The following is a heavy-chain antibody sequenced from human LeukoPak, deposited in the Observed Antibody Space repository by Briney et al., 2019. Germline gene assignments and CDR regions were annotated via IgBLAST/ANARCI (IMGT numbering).Heavy chain of an antibody. Sequence: GGSLRLSCVASGFTFNNYEMNWVRQAPGKGLEWVSSISSSSSYIYYADSVKGRFTISRDNAKNSLYLQMNSLRAEDTAVYYCASHYPGDYWGQGTLVTVSS. CDR1: GFTFNNYE. CDR2: ISSSSSYI. CDR3: ASHYPGDY. V-gene: IGHV3-21*01. J-gene: IGHJ4*02. D-gene: IGHD3-10*01.